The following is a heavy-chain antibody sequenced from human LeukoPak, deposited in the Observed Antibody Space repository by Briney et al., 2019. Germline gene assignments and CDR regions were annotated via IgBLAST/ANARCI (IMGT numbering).Heavy chain of an antibody. CDR1: GFTFSSYG. J-gene: IGHJ6*03. CDR3: AKVGGWYEQYYYYYMDV. CDR2: ICYDGSNK. Sequence: PGRSLRLSCAASGFTFSSYGMHWLRQARGKGLEGVAVICYDGSNKYYPDSVKGRFTISRDNSKNTLHLQMNGLRAEDTAVYYCAKVGGWYEQYYYYYMDVWGKGTTVTVSS. D-gene: IGHD6-19*01. V-gene: IGHV3-33*06.